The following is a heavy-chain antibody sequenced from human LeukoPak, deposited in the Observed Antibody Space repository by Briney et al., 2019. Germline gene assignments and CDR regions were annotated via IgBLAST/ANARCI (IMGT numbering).Heavy chain of an antibody. Sequence: GRSLRLSCAASLVSFSSYAMHWVRQAPGKGREWVAVISYDGSNADYADSVKGRLTISRDNSKNTLYLEMNSLRAEDKAVYYCGRAPGNVGNYFEYWGQGTMVTVSS. J-gene: IGHJ4*02. D-gene: IGHD3-10*01. CDR2: ISYDGSNA. CDR1: LVSFSSYA. CDR3: GRAPGNVGNYFEY. V-gene: IGHV3-30*01.